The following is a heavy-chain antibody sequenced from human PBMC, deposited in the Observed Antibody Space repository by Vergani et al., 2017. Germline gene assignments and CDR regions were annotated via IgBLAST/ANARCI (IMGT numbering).Heavy chain of an antibody. CDR3: ARNPYCGGDCYSDAFDI. CDR1: GGSISSYY. CDR2: IYYSGST. J-gene: IGHJ3*02. D-gene: IGHD2-21*02. V-gene: IGHV4-59*01. Sequence: QVQLQESGPGLVKPSETLSLTCTVSGGSISSYYWSWIRQPPGKGLEWIGYIYYSGSTNYNPSLKSRVTISVDTSKNQFSLKLSYVTAAATAVYYCARNPYCGGDCYSDAFDIWGQGTMVTVSS.